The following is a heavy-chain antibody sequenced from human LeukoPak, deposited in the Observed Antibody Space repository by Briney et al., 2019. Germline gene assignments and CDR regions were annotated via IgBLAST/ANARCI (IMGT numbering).Heavy chain of an antibody. D-gene: IGHD2/OR15-2a*01. CDR1: GFTFSSYA. J-gene: IGHJ4*02. V-gene: IGHV3-30-3*01. CDR3: ARSFGSRGGPYYFDY. CDR2: ISYDGSNK. Sequence: PGRSLRLSCAASGFTFSSYAMHWVRQAPGKGLEGVAVISYDGSNKYYADSVKGRFTISRDNSKNTLYLQMNSLRAEDTAVYYCARSFGSRGGPYYFDYWGQGTLVTVSS.